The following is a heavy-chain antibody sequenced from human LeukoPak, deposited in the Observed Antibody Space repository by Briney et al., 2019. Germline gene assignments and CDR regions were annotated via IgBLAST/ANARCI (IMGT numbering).Heavy chain of an antibody. V-gene: IGHV3-23*01. Sequence: GGSLRLSCAASGFTFSSYAMSWVRQAPGKGLEWVSGISSSGSTYYGDSVRGRFTISRDNAKNSLYLQMNSLRAEDTAFYYCATDRWGFFNSWGQGTLVTVTS. CDR2: ISSSGST. D-gene: IGHD7-27*01. CDR3: ATDRWGFFNS. J-gene: IGHJ4*02. CDR1: GFTFSSYA.